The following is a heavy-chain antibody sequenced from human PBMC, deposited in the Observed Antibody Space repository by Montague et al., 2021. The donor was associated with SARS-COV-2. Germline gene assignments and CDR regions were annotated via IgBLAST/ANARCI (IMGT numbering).Heavy chain of an antibody. V-gene: IGHV6-1*01. J-gene: IGHJ6*02. CDR1: GDSVSRNDIA. D-gene: IGHD7-27*01. Sequence: CAISGDSVSRNDIAWNWSRQSPSRGLEWLGRTFYRSEWNYHYADSVKSRITIDPDTSKNQVSLQLRSVTPEDTAVYFCARVRHLGRGIDVWGQGTTVTVSS. CDR2: TFYRSEWNY. CDR3: ARVRHLGRGIDV.